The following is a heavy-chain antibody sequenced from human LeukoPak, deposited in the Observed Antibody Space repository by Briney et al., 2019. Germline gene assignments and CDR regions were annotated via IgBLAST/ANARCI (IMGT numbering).Heavy chain of an antibody. V-gene: IGHV4-4*09. Sequence: PSETLSLTCTVSGGSISSYYWSWIRQPPGKGLEWIGYIYTSGSTNYNPSLKSRVTISVDTSKNQFSLKLSSVTAADTAVYYCARLQQLEAFDIWGQGTMVIVSS. CDR3: ARLQQLEAFDI. J-gene: IGHJ3*02. CDR2: IYTSGST. CDR1: GGSISSYY. D-gene: IGHD6-6*01.